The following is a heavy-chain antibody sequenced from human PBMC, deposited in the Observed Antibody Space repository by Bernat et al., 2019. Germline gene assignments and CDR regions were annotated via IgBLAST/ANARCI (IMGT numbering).Heavy chain of an antibody. V-gene: IGHV4-39*01. J-gene: IGHJ4*02. Sequence: QLQLQESGPGLVKPSETLSLTCTVSGASISSSTYYWGWIRQPPGKGLEWVGSISYSGNTYYNSSLKSRVTISEDTSKNQFSLKLTSVTAADTALYYCAGGYTSGWHIDSWGQRTLVTVSS. CDR2: ISYSGNT. CDR1: GASISSSTYY. CDR3: AGGYTSGWHIDS. D-gene: IGHD6-19*01.